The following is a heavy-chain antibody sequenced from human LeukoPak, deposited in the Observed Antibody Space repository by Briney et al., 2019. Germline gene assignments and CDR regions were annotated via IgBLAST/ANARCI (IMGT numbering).Heavy chain of an antibody. CDR1: GYTFTSYG. J-gene: IGHJ4*02. CDR2: ISAYNGNT. Sequence: ASVKVSCKASGYTFTSYGISWVREAPGQGLEWMGWISAYNGNTNYAQKLQGRVTMTTDTSTSTAYMELRSLRSDDTAVYYCARPRNPRYYYDSSGYFFDYWGQGTLVTVSS. V-gene: IGHV1-18*01. CDR3: ARPRNPRYYYDSSGYFFDY. D-gene: IGHD3-22*01.